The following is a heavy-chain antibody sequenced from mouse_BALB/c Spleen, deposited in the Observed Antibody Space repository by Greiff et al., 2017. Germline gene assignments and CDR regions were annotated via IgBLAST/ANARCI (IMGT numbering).Heavy chain of an antibody. Sequence: VKLQESGAELVRPGVSVKISCKGSGYTFTDYAMHWVKQSHAKSLEWIGVISTYYGDASYNQKFKGKATMTVDKSSSTAYMELARLTSEDSAIYYCARGGTLYAMDYWGQGTSVTVSS. D-gene: IGHD3-3*01. J-gene: IGHJ4*01. CDR1: GYTFTDYA. CDR3: ARGGTLYAMDY. V-gene: IGHV1S137*01. CDR2: ISTYYGDA.